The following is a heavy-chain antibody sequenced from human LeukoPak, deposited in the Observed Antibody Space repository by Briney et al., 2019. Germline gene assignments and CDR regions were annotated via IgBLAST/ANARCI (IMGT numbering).Heavy chain of an antibody. Sequence: GGSLRLSCAASGFTFSSYSMNWVRQAPGKGLEWVSSINSSSSYIYYADSVKGRFTISRDNAKNSLYLQMNSLRAEDTAVYYCANLSPTVAPRSNYFDYWGQGTLVTVSS. CDR1: GFTFSSYS. D-gene: IGHD4-23*01. J-gene: IGHJ4*02. V-gene: IGHV3-21*04. CDR3: ANLSPTVAPRSNYFDY. CDR2: INSSSSYI.